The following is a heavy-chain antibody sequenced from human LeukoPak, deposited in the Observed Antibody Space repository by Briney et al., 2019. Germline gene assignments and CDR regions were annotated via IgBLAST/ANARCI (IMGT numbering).Heavy chain of an antibody. CDR1: GFTFSSYS. J-gene: IGHJ4*02. CDR3: ARGKWELLMWNYCDY. Sequence: GGSLRLSCAASGFTFSSYSMNWVRQAPGKGLEWVSYISSSSSTIYYADSVKGRFTIFRDNAKNSLYLQMNSLRAEDTAVYYCARGKWELLMWNYCDYWGQGTLVTVFS. V-gene: IGHV3-48*04. CDR2: ISSSSSTI. D-gene: IGHD1-26*01.